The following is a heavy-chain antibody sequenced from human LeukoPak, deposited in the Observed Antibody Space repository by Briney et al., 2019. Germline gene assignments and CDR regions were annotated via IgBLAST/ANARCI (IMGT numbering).Heavy chain of an antibody. J-gene: IGHJ6*02. V-gene: IGHV3-30-3*01. CDR3: ARDTLGYGMDV. CDR2: ISYDGSNK. Sequence: GGSLRLSCAASGFTFSSYAMHWVRQAPGKGLEWVAVISYDGSNKYYADSVKGRFTISRDNSKNTLYLQMSSLRAEDTAVYYCARDTLGYGMDVWGQGTTVTVSS. CDR1: GFTFSSYA.